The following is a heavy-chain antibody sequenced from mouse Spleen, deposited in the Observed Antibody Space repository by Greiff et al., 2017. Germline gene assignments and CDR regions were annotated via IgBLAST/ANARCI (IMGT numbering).Heavy chain of an antibody. CDR3: ARETDY. V-gene: IGHV5-9*01. Sequence: EVKLVESGGGLVKPGGSLKLSCAASGFTFSSYAMSWVRQTPEKRLEWVAYISSGGGNTYYPDSVKGRFTISRDNAKNTLYLQMSSLRSEDTALYYCARETDYWGQGTTLTVSS. CDR2: ISSGGGNT. CDR1: GFTFSSYA. J-gene: IGHJ2*01.